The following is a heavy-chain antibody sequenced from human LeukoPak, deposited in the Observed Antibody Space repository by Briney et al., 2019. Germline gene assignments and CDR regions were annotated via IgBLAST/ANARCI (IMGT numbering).Heavy chain of an antibody. Sequence: GGSLRLSCAASGFTFSDAWMSWVRQAPGKGLEWVGRIKSKTDGGTTDYAAPVKGRFTISRDDSKNTLCLQMNSLKTEDTAVYYCTTRGGSFSFFDYWGQGTLVTVSS. J-gene: IGHJ4*02. CDR3: TTRGGSFSFFDY. CDR2: IKSKTDGGTT. CDR1: GFTFSDAW. V-gene: IGHV3-15*01. D-gene: IGHD1-26*01.